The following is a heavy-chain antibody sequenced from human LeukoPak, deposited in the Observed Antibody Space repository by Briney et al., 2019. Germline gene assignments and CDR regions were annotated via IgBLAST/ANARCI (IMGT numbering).Heavy chain of an antibody. D-gene: IGHD5-24*01. CDR3: AREGDGYKRHWGFDY. CDR2: IKQDGSEK. Sequence: GGSLRLSCAASGFTFSSYWMSWLREAPGKGLEWVANIKQDGSEKYYVDSVKGRFTISRDNAKNSLYLQMNSLRAEDTAVYYCAREGDGYKRHWGFDYWGQGTLVTVSS. V-gene: IGHV3-7*01. J-gene: IGHJ4*02. CDR1: GFTFSSYW.